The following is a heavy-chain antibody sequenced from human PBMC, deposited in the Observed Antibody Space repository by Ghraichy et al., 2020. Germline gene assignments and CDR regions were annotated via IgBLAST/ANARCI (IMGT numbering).Heavy chain of an antibody. Sequence: SQTLSLTCTVSGGSISSSSYYWGWIRQPPGKGLEWIGSIYYSGSIYYNPSLKSRVTISVDTSKNQFSLKLSSVTAADTAVYYCARRVAVAGSNWFDPWGQGTLVTVSS. D-gene: IGHD6-19*01. CDR3: ARRVAVAGSNWFDP. CDR2: IYYSGSI. CDR1: GGSISSSSYY. J-gene: IGHJ5*02. V-gene: IGHV4-39*01.